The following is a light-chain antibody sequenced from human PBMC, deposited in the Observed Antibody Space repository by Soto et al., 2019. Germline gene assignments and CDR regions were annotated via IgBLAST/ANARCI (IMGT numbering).Light chain of an antibody. V-gene: IGLV2-23*01. CDR3: CSYSYGSTLV. Sequence: SVLTQPASVSGSSGQSITISCTGTSSDVGSYNLVSWHQQHPGKAPKLIIYEGDKRPSGVSNRFSGSKSGNTASLTISGPQAEDEADYYCCSYSYGSTLVFGGGTQLTVL. CDR2: EGD. CDR1: SSDVGSYNL. J-gene: IGLJ2*01.